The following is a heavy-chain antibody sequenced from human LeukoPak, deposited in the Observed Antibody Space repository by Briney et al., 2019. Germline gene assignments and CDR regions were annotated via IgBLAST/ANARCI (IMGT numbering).Heavy chain of an antibody. V-gene: IGHV3-9*01. CDR1: GFTFDDYA. Sequence: QPGGSLRLSCAASGFTFDDYAMHWVRHAPGKGLEWVSGISWNSGSIGYADSVKGRFTISRDNAKNSLYLQMNSLRAEDTALYYCAKDRLRFLEWSNWFDPWGQGTLVTVSS. D-gene: IGHD3-3*01. J-gene: IGHJ5*02. CDR2: ISWNSGSI. CDR3: AKDRLRFLEWSNWFDP.